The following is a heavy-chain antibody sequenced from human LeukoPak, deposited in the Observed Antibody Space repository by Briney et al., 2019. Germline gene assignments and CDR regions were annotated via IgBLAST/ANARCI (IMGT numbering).Heavy chain of an antibody. CDR3: ARDRTVRGVSYFDY. Sequence: SETLSLTCTVSGGSISSYYWSWIRQPAGKGLEWIGRIYTSGSTNYNPSLKSRVTMSVDTSKNQFSLKLSSVTAADTAVYYCARDRTVRGVSYFDYWGQGTLVTVSS. CDR2: IYTSGST. J-gene: IGHJ4*02. V-gene: IGHV4-4*07. CDR1: GGSISSYY. D-gene: IGHD3-10*01.